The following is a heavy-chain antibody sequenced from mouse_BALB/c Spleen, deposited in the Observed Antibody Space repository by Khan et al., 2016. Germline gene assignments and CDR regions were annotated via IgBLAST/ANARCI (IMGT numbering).Heavy chain of an antibody. D-gene: IGHD2-14*01. V-gene: IGHV4-1*02. CDR3: ARAGYDECLAY. Sequence: EVKLLESGGGLVQPGGSLKLSCAASGFDFSRYWMSWVRQAPGKGLEWIGEINPDSSTTNYTPSLKDKFIISRDNSKNTLYLQMSKVRSEDTALYYCARAGYDECLAYWGQGTLVTVSA. J-gene: IGHJ3*01. CDR2: INPDSSTT. CDR1: GFDFSRYW.